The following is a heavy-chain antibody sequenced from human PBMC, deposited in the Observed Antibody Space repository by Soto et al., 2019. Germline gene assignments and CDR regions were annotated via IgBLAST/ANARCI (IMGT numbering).Heavy chain of an antibody. D-gene: IGHD3-10*01. J-gene: IGHJ6*02. V-gene: IGHV4-30-4*01. CDR1: GDSINSGDYY. CDR2: SFYSGIT. CDR3: ARWSGVGVAGMDV. Sequence: QVQLQESGPRLVKPLQTLSLTCTVSGDSINSGDYYWSWIRQPPGRGLEWVGYSFYSGITDYNPSITNRMSMDSSKNQFSLRLNSVAAADTAVYFCARWSGVGVAGMDVWGQGTTVSVSS.